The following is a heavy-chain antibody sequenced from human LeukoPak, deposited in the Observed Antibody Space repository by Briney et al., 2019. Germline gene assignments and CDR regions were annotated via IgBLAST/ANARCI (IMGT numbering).Heavy chain of an antibody. Sequence: SETLSLTCTVSGGSISSSSYYWGWIRQPPGKGLEWIGSIYYSGSTYYNPSLKSRVTISVDTSKNQFSLRLSSVTAADTAVYYCAREEWFDPWGQGTLVTVSS. CDR2: IYYSGST. J-gene: IGHJ5*02. CDR3: AREEWFDP. V-gene: IGHV4-39*02. CDR1: GGSISSSSYY.